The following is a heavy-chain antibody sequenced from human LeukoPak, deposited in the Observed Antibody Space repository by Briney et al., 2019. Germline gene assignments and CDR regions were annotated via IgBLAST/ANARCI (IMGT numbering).Heavy chain of an antibody. V-gene: IGHV3-48*01. CDR2: ISSSSTI. Sequence: GRSLRLSCAASGFTFSSYSMNWVRQAPGKGLEWVSYISSSSTIYYADSVKGRFTISRDNSKNTLYLQMNSLRAEDTAVYYCASTSGVYYYYYGMDVWGQGTTVTVSS. J-gene: IGHJ6*02. CDR3: ASTSGVYYYYYGMDV. CDR1: GFTFSSYS.